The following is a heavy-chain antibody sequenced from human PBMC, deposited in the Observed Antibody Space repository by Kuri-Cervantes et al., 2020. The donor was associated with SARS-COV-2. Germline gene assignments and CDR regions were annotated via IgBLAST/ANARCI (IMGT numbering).Heavy chain of an antibody. CDR2: ISAYKGNT. CDR1: GYTFTSYG. J-gene: IGHJ6*02. CDR3: ATGLDGKQWLVQTRWYYYYGMDV. V-gene: IGHV1-18*01. D-gene: IGHD6-19*01. Sequence: ASVNVSCKASGYTFTSYGISWVRQAPGQGLEWMGWISAYKGNTNYAQKLQGRVTMTTDTPTSTVYMELSRLRSEDTAVYYCATGLDGKQWLVQTRWYYYYGMDVWGQGTTVTVSS.